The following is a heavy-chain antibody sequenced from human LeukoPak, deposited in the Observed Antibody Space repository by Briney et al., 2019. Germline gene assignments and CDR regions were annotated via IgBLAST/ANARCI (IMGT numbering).Heavy chain of an antibody. D-gene: IGHD1-26*01. CDR3: ARELGATFYFDY. CDR1: GYTFTSYH. CDR2: INPSGGNT. Sequence: GASVKVSCKASGYTFTSYHIHWVRQAPGQGLEWMGIINPSGGNTRYAQKLQGRVTMTRDTSTSTVDMELSSLTSEDTAVYYCARELGATFYFDYWGQGTLVTVSS. V-gene: IGHV1-46*01. J-gene: IGHJ4*02.